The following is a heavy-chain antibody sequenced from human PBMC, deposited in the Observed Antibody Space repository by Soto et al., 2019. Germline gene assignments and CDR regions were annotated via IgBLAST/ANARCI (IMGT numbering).Heavy chain of an antibody. V-gene: IGHV1-69*08. Sequence: QVQLVESGAEVKKPGSSVKVSCKASGGTFSSYTISWVRQAPGQGLEWMGRIIPILGIANYAQKFQGRVTITADESTSTAYMELSSLRSEDTAVYYCARDLTYSHPSYGMDVWGQGTTVTVSS. D-gene: IGHD4-4*01. CDR1: GGTFSSYT. J-gene: IGHJ6*02. CDR2: IIPILGIA. CDR3: ARDLTYSHPSYGMDV.